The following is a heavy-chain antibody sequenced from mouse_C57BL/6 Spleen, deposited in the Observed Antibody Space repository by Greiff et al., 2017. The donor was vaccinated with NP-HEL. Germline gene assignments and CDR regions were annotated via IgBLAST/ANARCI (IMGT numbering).Heavy chain of an antibody. D-gene: IGHD2-4*01. CDR2: ISSGGDYI. V-gene: IGHV5-9-1*02. CDR1: GFTFSSYA. Sequence: EVKVVESGEGLVKPGGSLKLSCAASGFTFSSYAMSWVRQTPEKRLEWVAYISSGGDYIYYADTVKGRFTVSRDNARNTLYLQMSSLKSEDTAMYYCTRYDDDGAWFAYWGQGTLVTVSA. J-gene: IGHJ3*01. CDR3: TRYDDDGAWFAY.